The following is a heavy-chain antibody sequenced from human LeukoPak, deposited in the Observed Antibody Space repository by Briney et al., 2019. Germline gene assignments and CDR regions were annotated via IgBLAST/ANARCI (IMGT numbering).Heavy chain of an antibody. J-gene: IGHJ4*02. V-gene: IGHV3-33*01. D-gene: IGHD2/OR15-2a*01. CDR1: GFTFSSYG. Sequence: PGGSLRLSCAASGFTFSSYGMHWVRQAPGKGLEWVAVIWYDGSNKYYADSVKGRFTISRDNSKNTLYLQMNSLRAEDTAVYYCARDLSGTNFDYWGQGTLVTVSS. CDR3: ARDLSGTNFDY. CDR2: IWYDGSNK.